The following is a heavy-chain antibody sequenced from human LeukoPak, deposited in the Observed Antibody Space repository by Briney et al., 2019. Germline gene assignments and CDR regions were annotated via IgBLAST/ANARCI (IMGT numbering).Heavy chain of an antibody. V-gene: IGHV3-21*05. Sequence: RAGGSLGLSCAASGFSFDTHGMHWVRQAPGKGLEWISGINNYGGGMTYADSVKGRFTISRDNAKNSVYLQMNNLRSEDTAMYRCAVSPRTPVSAWGQGTLVTVSS. J-gene: IGHJ1*01. CDR2: INNYGGGM. D-gene: IGHD5/OR15-5a*01. CDR3: AVSPRTPVSA. CDR1: GFSFDTHG.